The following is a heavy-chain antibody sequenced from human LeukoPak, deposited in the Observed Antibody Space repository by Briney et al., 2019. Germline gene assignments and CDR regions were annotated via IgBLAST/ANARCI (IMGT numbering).Heavy chain of an antibody. Sequence: GGSLRLSCAASGFTFSTYSMTWVRQSPGRGLEWVSSISVYIYYADSVKGRFIISRDNAKTSLYLQMTSLRAEDTAVYYCATSYRILPAASLDYWGQGALVTVSS. J-gene: IGHJ4*02. D-gene: IGHD2-2*01. V-gene: IGHV3-21*01. CDR1: GFTFSTYS. CDR3: ATSYRILPAASLDY. CDR2: ISVYI.